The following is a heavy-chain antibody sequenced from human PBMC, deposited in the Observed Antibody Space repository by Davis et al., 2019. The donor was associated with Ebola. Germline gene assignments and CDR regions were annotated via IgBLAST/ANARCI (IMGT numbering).Heavy chain of an antibody. CDR1: GASIRSYY. CDR3: AGGSRELIDY. CDR2: IYYSGST. J-gene: IGHJ4*02. D-gene: IGHD1-26*01. Sequence: MPSETLSPTCTVPGASIRSYYWSWIRQPPGKGLEWFGYIYYSGSTNYNPSLRSRIPIPVDTSKNQFSLKLSSVPAADTAVYYCAGGSRELIDYWGQGTLVTVSS. V-gene: IGHV4-59*08.